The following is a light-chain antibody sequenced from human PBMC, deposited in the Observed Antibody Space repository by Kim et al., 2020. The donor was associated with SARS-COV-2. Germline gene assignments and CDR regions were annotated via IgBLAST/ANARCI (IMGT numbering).Light chain of an antibody. CDR2: YDS. CDR3: QVWDSSSDHPV. CDR1: NIGSKS. Sequence: SYELTQPPSVSVAPGKTARITCGGNNIGSKSVHWYQQKPGQAPVLVIYYDSDRPSGIPERFSGSNSGNTATLTISRVEAGDEADYYCQVWDSSSDHPVFGLGTQLTVL. J-gene: IGLJ3*02. V-gene: IGLV3-21*04.